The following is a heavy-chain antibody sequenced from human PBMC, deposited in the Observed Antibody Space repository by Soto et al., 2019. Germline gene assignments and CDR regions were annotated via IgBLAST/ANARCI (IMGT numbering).Heavy chain of an antibody. V-gene: IGHV1-8*01. J-gene: IGHJ4*02. CDR1: GYVFTRYD. D-gene: IGHD2-21*01. CDR2: MNPDRDKR. CDR3: ARRRDGYPKHYFDP. Sequence: AAVNVSCKGSGYVFTRYDVHWVRQAAGQGLEWMGWMNPDRDKRGYAQKFQGRITMSVDTSTRTVYMELSSLGSEDTALYYCARRRDGYPKHYFDPWGQGTLVTVSS.